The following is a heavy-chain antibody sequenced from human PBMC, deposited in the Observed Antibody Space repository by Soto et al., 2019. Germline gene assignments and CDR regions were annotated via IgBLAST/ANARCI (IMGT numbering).Heavy chain of an antibody. CDR3: ARSSGWFDY. J-gene: IGHJ5*01. Sequence: QVRLRQSGPGLVKPSQTLPLTCAISGDSFSSNSAAWTWIRQPPSRGLDWLGRTYYSPKWYNEYAVSVKSRIIINPDTSKNQFSLQLNSVTPEDTAVYYCARSSGWFDYWGQGTLVTVSS. D-gene: IGHD6-19*01. V-gene: IGHV6-1*01. CDR1: GDSFSSNSAA. CDR2: TYYSPKWYN.